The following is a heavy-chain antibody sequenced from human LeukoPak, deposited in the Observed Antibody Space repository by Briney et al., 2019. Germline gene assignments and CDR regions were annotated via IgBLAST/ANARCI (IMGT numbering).Heavy chain of an antibody. CDR1: GFTFSSYS. V-gene: IGHV3-48*01. CDR3: ARDGGRTFDY. J-gene: IGHJ4*02. D-gene: IGHD3-16*01. Sequence: PGGSLRLSCAASGFTFSSYSMNWVRQAPGKGLEWVSYISSSSSTIYYADSVKGRFAISRDNAKNSLYLQMNSPRAEDTAVYYCARDGGRTFDYWGQGTLVTVSS. CDR2: ISSSSSTI.